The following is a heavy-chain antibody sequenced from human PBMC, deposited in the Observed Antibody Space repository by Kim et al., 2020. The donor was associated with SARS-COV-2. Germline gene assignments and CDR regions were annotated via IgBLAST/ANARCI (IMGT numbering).Heavy chain of an antibody. CDR2: IWYDGSNK. CDR1: GFTFSSYG. D-gene: IGHD3-10*01. V-gene: IGHV3-33*06. Sequence: GGSLRLSCAASGFTFSSYGMHWVRQAPGKGLEWVAVIWYDGSNKYYADSVKGRFTISRDNSKNTLYLQMNSLRAEDTAVYYCAKDGTWVQGVPRLWVDYWGQGTLVTVSS. J-gene: IGHJ4*02. CDR3: AKDGTWVQGVPRLWVDY.